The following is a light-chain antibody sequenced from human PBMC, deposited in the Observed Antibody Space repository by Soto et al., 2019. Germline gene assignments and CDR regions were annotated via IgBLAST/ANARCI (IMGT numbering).Light chain of an antibody. V-gene: IGKV1-39*01. CDR1: QSIGSY. CDR3: QQRYNAPYT. CDR2: AAS. Sequence: DIQMTQSPSSLSASVGDRVTIPCRASQSIGSYLNWYQHKPEKAPKLLSYAASSLQGWVPSRFSGSGSGTDFTLTVSSLQPEDFATYHCQQRYNAPYTLGQGTKLEIK. J-gene: IGKJ2*01.